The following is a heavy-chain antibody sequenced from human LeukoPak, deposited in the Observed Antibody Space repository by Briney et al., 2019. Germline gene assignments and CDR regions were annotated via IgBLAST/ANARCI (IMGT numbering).Heavy chain of an antibody. Sequence: GGSLRLSWAAAGFTFDDYGMSWVRHAPGKGLGWVSGINWNGGKTVYADSVTGRFTISRANVKHSLYLQMNSLRAEDTALYYCARAPGVRYYYYMDVWGKGTTVTVSS. V-gene: IGHV3-20*04. CDR3: ARAPGVRYYYYMDV. J-gene: IGHJ6*03. CDR1: GFTFDDYG. D-gene: IGHD2-8*01. CDR2: INWNGGKT.